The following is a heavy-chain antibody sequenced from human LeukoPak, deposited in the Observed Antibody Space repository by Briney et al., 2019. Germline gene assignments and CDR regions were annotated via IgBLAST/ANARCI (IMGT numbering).Heavy chain of an antibody. V-gene: IGHV4-59*01. J-gene: IGHJ4*02. Sequence: SETLSLTCTVSGGSISSYYWSWIRQPPGKGLEWIGYIYYSGSTNYNPSLKSRVTISVDTSKDQFSLKLSSVTAADTAVYYCARENDPREQDYWGQGTLVTVSS. D-gene: IGHD1-1*01. CDR3: ARENDPREQDY. CDR1: GGSISSYY. CDR2: IYYSGST.